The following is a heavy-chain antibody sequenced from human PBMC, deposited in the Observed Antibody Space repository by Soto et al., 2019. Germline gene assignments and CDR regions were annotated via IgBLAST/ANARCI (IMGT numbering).Heavy chain of an antibody. V-gene: IGHV5-51*01. J-gene: IGHJ4*02. CDR3: ARGGVSTRTFDY. Sequence: GESLKISCKASGYIFTNYWLGWVRQMPGKGLEWMGIIYPGDSDTRYRPSFQGQVTISADKSISSAYLQWSSLRASDTAMYYCARGGVSTRTFDYWGQGTPVTVSS. D-gene: IGHD3-3*01. CDR2: IYPGDSDT. CDR1: GYIFTNYW.